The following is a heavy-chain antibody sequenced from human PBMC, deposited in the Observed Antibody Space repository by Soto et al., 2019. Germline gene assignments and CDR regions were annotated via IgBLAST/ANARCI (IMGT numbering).Heavy chain of an antibody. CDR3: ARGLDYVGFDY. Sequence: LSLTCIVSGASVSIGTYYWSWIRQPPGKGLEWIGYIYYRGSTNYNPSLKSRVTISIDTSRNQFSLKVNSVTAADTAVYYCARGLDYVGFDYWGQGTLVTVSS. CDR1: GASVSIGTYY. J-gene: IGHJ4*02. V-gene: IGHV4-61*01. D-gene: IGHD4-17*01. CDR2: IYYRGST.